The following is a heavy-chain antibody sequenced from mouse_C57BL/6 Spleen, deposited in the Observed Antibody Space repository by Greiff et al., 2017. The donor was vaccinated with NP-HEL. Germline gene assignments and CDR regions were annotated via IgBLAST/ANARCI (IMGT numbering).Heavy chain of an antibody. Sequence: EVQRVESGAELVRPGASVKLSCTASGFNIKDDYMHWVKQRPEQGLEWIGWIDPENGDTEYASKFQGKATITADTSSNTAYLQLSSLTSEDTAVYYCTGGNYAMDYWGQGTSVTVSS. CDR1: GFNIKDDY. J-gene: IGHJ4*01. V-gene: IGHV14-4*01. CDR3: TGGNYAMDY. CDR2: IDPENGDT.